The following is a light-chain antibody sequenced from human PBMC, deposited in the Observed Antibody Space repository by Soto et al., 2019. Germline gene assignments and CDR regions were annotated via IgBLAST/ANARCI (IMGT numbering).Light chain of an antibody. J-gene: IGKJ1*01. CDR2: GAS. Sequence: IVMAQCPACQFLYSGERAALTCRASQSVAANVAWYQQKPGQVPRLLIHGASTRATGIPARFSGSGSGTEFTLSISRLESEDFAVYYCQQYDMWPPTFGQGTKVDIK. CDR3: QQYDMWPPT. V-gene: IGKV3-15*01. CDR1: QSVAAN.